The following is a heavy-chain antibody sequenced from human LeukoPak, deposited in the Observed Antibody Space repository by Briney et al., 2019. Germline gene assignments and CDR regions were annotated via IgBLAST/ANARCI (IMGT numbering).Heavy chain of an antibody. CDR1: GGSISSGDYY. CDR3: ARFGSSGTFDS. J-gene: IGHJ4*02. CDR2: IYYSGST. D-gene: IGHD3-16*01. Sequence: PSETLSLTCTVSGGSISSGDYYWSWIRQPPGKGLEWIGYIYYSGSTYYNPSLKSRVTISVDTSKNQFSLKLSSVTAADTAVYYCARFGSSGTFDSWGQGTLVTVSS. V-gene: IGHV4-30-4*01.